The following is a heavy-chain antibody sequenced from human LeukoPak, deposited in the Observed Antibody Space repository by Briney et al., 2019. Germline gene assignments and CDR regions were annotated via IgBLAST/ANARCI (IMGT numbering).Heavy chain of an antibody. V-gene: IGHV3-9*01. J-gene: IGHJ4*02. D-gene: IGHD2-15*01. Sequence: GGSLRLSCAASGFTFDDTAIHWVRQGPGKGLEWVSGITWSSGTIAYADSVKGRFTISRDNAKKSLFLQMNSLRTEDTALYYCVKGIGPRGGCSGSSCYSNYFDYWGQGILVTVSS. CDR1: GFTFDDTA. CDR2: ITWSSGTI. CDR3: VKGIGPRGGCSGSSCYSNYFDY.